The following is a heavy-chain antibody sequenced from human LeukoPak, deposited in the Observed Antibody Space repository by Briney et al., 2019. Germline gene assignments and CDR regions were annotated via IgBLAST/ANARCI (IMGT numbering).Heavy chain of an antibody. V-gene: IGHV1-69*13. J-gene: IGHJ4*02. D-gene: IGHD6-13*01. CDR1: GGTFSSYA. CDR2: IIPIFGTA. CDR3: ARSPRIAAAGTVDY. Sequence: SVKVSCKASGGTFSSYAISWVRQAPGQGLEWMGGIIPIFGTANYAQKFQGRVTITADESTSTAYMELSSLRSEDTAVYYCARSPRIAAAGTVDYWGQGTLVTVSS.